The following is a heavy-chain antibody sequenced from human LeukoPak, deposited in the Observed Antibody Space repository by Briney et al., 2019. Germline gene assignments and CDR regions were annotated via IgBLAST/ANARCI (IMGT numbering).Heavy chain of an antibody. CDR2: INSDGSST. CDR1: GFTFSSYW. V-gene: IGHV3-74*01. J-gene: IGHJ5*02. CDR3: ARDVTVTTDNSFDP. Sequence: GGSLRLSCAASGFTFSSYWMHWVRHAPGKGLVSVSRINSDGSSTSYADSVKGRFTISRDNAKNTLYLQMNSLRVEDTAVYYCARDVTVTTDNSFDPWGQGTLVTVSS. D-gene: IGHD4-17*01.